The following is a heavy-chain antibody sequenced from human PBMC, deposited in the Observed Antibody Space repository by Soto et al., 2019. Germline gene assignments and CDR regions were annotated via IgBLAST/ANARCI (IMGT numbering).Heavy chain of an antibody. Sequence: GGSLRLSCAASGFTFSSYAMSWVRQSPGKGLEWLANISARGNDTYYADSVRGRFTISRDNSKNTLYLEMNSLRPEDTAVYYCARRTNGYFGYWGQGALVTVSS. CDR2: ISARGNDT. J-gene: IGHJ4*02. D-gene: IGHD2-8*01. CDR1: GFTFSSYA. V-gene: IGHV3-23*01. CDR3: ARRTNGYFGY.